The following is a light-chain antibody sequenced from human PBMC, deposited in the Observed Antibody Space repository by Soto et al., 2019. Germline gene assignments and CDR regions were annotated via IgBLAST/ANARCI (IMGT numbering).Light chain of an antibody. Sequence: DIQLTQSPSSLSASVRDRVTITCRASQDINRHLKWCRQKQGKLPDFLIKTACNLQSGVPSRFSASGPGTDFTFTVPSLQPEDVGSYCGPRRHNEPTAFGQGTRVEVK. CDR3: PRRHNEPTA. V-gene: IGKV1-27*01. J-gene: IGKJ1*01. CDR1: QDINRH. CDR2: TAC.